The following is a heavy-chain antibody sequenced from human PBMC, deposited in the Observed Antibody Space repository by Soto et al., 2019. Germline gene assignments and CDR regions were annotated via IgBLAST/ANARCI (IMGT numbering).Heavy chain of an antibody. D-gene: IGHD1-26*01. CDR3: ARQLERRVGAASH. CDR1: GFFFTDYF. J-gene: IGHJ4*02. V-gene: IGHV3-11*01. Sequence: QVPLAESGGGLVQSGGSLTLSCSTSGFFFTDYFMSWIRQAPGKGLEWVSYISPSGDVTHYADSVKGRFTISRDNTKNSLFLQMSSLRDDDTAVYYCARQLERRVGAASHWGQGTRVSVSS. CDR2: ISPSGDVT.